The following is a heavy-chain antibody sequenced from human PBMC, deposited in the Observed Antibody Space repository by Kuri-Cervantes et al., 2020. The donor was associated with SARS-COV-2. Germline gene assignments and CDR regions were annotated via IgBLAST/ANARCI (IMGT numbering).Heavy chain of an antibody. CDR2: IYPGDSDT. CDR1: GNTFTSYW. Sequence: KVSCKDSGNTFTSYWIGWVRQMPGKGLEWMGIIYPGDSDTRYSPSFQGQVTISADKSISTAYLQWSSLKASDTAMYYCARQRVDSNYGGGDYYYGMDVWGQGTTVTVSS. D-gene: IGHD4-11*01. CDR3: ARQRVDSNYGGGDYYYGMDV. V-gene: IGHV5-51*01. J-gene: IGHJ6*02.